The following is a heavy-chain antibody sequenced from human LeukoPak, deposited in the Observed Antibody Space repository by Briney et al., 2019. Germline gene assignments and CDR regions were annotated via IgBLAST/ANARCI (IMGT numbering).Heavy chain of an antibody. CDR3: ARHGGYCSSTSCYTAYYYYYMDV. D-gene: IGHD2-2*02. V-gene: IGHV5-51*01. J-gene: IGHJ6*03. CDR1: AYSFTSYW. CDR2: IYPGDSDT. Sequence: GESLKISCKGSAYSFTSYWIGWVRQMPRKGLEWMGIIYPGDSDTRYSPSFQGQVTISADKSIITAYLQWSSLEASDTAMYYCARHGGYCSSTSCYTAYYYYYMDVWGKGTTVTVSS.